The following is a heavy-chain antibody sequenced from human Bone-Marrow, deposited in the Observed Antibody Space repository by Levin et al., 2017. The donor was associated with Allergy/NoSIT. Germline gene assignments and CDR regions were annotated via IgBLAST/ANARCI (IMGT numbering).Heavy chain of an antibody. V-gene: IGHV4-59*01. J-gene: IGHJ4*02. D-gene: IGHD6-19*01. CDR3: ARGGEVAGMIDY. Sequence: KTSETLSLTCTVSGGSISSYYWSWIRQPPGKGLEWIGYIYYSGSTNYNPSLKSRVTISVDTSKNQFSLKLSSVTAADTAVYYCARGGEVAGMIDYWGQGTLVTVSS. CDR1: GGSISSYY. CDR2: IYYSGST.